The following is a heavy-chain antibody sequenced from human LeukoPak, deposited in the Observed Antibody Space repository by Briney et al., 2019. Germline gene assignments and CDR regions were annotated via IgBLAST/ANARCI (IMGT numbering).Heavy chain of an antibody. D-gene: IGHD7-27*01. Sequence: GGSLRLSCAASEFTFSGYWMHWVRQTPGKGLVWVSRINGDGSGTAYADYADSVKGRFTISRDNAKNTLYLQMNSLRAEDTAVYYCARAPTNWVYFDSWGQGTLVTVSS. CDR1: EFTFSGYW. CDR2: INGDGSGT. CDR3: ARAPTNWVYFDS. V-gene: IGHV3-74*01. J-gene: IGHJ4*02.